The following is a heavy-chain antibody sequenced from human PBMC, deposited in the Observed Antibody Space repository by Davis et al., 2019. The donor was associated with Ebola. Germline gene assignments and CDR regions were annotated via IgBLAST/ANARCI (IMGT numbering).Heavy chain of an antibody. CDR3: ANREPRLGGLQFGY. CDR1: GFTFSSYA. D-gene: IGHD5-24*01. V-gene: IGHV3-23*01. CDR2: ISGSGGST. Sequence: GGSLRLSCAASGFTFSSYAMSWVRQAPGKGLEWVSAISGSGGSTYYADSVKGRFTISRDNSKNTLYVQMNSLRAEDTAVYYCANREPRLGGLQFGYWGQGTLVTVSS. J-gene: IGHJ4*02.